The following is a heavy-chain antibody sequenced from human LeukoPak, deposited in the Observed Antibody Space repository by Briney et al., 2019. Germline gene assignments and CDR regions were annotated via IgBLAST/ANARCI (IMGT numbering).Heavy chain of an antibody. CDR3: AKDLLTRSSSRGSLD. V-gene: IGHV3-23*01. D-gene: IGHD6-6*01. CDR2: ISGSGGST. Sequence: GGSLRLSCAASGFTFSSYATSWVRQAPGKGLEWVSAISGSGGSTYYADSVKGRFTISRDNSKNTLYLQMNSLRAEDTAVYYCAKDLLTRSSSRGSLDWGQGTLVTVSS. CDR1: GFTFSSYA. J-gene: IGHJ4*02.